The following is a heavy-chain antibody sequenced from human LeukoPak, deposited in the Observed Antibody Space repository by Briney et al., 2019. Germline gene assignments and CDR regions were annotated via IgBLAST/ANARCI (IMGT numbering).Heavy chain of an antibody. CDR3: AKDAIMVYASYFDY. D-gene: IGHD2-8*01. CDR1: GFTFSSYG. V-gene: IGHV3-30*18. Sequence: PGRFLRLSCAASGFTFSSYGMHWVRQAPGKGLEWVAVISYDGSNKYYADSVKGRFTISRDNSKNTLYLQTNSLRAEDTAVYYCAKDAIMVYASYFDYWGQGTLATVSS. J-gene: IGHJ4*02. CDR2: ISYDGSNK.